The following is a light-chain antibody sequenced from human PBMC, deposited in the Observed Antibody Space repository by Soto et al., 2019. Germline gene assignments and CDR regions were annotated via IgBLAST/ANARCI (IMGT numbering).Light chain of an antibody. Sequence: QSALTQPASVSGSPGQSITISCTGTSSDLGGYTYVSWYQQRPGKAPKLIIYEVSNRPSGVSHRFSGSKSGNTASLTISGLQAEDEADYYCASYTSIITLIFGGGTQLTVL. V-gene: IGLV2-14*01. J-gene: IGLJ2*01. CDR3: ASYTSIITLI. CDR2: EVS. CDR1: SSDLGGYTY.